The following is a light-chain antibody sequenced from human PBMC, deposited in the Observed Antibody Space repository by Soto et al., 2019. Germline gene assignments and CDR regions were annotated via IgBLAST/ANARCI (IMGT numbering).Light chain of an antibody. J-gene: IGLJ1*01. V-gene: IGLV2-8*01. Sequence: QSALTQPPSASGSPGQSVTISCTGTSSDVGGSNYVSWYPQHPGKAPRLLLFEVRKRPSGVPARFAGSKSGNTASLTVSGLQAEDEADYYCTSYAGTSNRYVFGTGTQLTVL. CDR2: EVR. CDR1: SSDVGGSNY. CDR3: TSYAGTSNRYV.